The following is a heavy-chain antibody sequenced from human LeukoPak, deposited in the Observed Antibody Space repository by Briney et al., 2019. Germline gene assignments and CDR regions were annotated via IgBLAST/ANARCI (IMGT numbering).Heavy chain of an antibody. CDR1: GFTFSSYA. V-gene: IGHV3-23*01. J-gene: IGHJ4*02. D-gene: IGHD3-10*01. Sequence: PGGSLRLSCAASGFTFSSYAMSWVRQAPGKGLEWVSAISGSGGSTYYADSVKGRFTISRDNSKNTLYLQMNSLRAEDTAVYYCAKALPTMARGHRGGYFDYWGQGTLVTVSS. CDR3: AKALPTMARGHRGGYFDY. CDR2: ISGSGGST.